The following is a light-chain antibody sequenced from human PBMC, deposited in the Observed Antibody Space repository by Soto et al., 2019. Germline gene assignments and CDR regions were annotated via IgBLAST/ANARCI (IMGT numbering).Light chain of an antibody. Sequence: EIVLTQSPGTLSLSPGERATLSCRASQGVXNSYSAWYRQKPGQAPRLLXXDAYXRATGIPARFSGSGSGTEFTLTISSLEPEDFSVEYCQRRIDWPPAWAFGQGTKVDIK. V-gene: IGKV3-11*01. CDR3: QRRIDWPPAWA. CDR1: QGVXNSY. J-gene: IGKJ1*01. CDR2: DAY.